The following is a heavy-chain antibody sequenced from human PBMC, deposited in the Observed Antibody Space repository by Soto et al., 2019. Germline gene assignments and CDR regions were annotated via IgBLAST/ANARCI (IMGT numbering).Heavy chain of an antibody. V-gene: IGHV1-3*01. CDR3: ARGRGSTWTPAAGY. Sequence: QVRLVQSGAEVKKPGASVKVSCKASGYTFTTYALHWVRQAPGRSLGWLGWINAGNGNTEYSQKFQGRVTITRDTAATTDYMELSSLGSGDTAVYFCARGRGSTWTPAAGYWGQGTLVTVSS. J-gene: IGHJ4*02. CDR2: INAGNGNT. CDR1: GYTFTTYA. D-gene: IGHD6-13*01.